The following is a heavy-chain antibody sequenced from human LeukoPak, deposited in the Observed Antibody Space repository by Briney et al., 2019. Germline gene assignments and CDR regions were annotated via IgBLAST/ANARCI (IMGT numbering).Heavy chain of an antibody. CDR1: GITFRTYA. CDR2: INGDGSST. V-gene: IGHV3-23*01. D-gene: IGHD3-10*01. CDR3: AKWGAQAGIYRAVDC. Sequence: GGSLRLSCAVSGITFRTYAMSWVRQARGKGQEWVSSINGDGSSTYYADSVKGRFTISRDNSKNTLSLQMNNLRIEGTAVYYCAKWGAQAGIYRAVDCWGRGTLVTVSS. J-gene: IGHJ4*02.